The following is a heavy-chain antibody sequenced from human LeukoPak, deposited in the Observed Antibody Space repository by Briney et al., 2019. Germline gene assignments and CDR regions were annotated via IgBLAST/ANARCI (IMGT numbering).Heavy chain of an antibody. CDR3: ARDLTELLGENGFDP. J-gene: IGHJ5*02. Sequence: GGSLRLSCAASGFTFITYGMHCVRHPPGKGREWVALIWYDGSYKYYADSVKGRFTISRDKSKNTLYLQMNRLRAEDTAVYYCARDLTELLGENGFDPWGQGTLVTVSS. V-gene: IGHV3-33*01. D-gene: IGHD1-7*01. CDR2: IWYDGSYK. CDR1: GFTFITYG.